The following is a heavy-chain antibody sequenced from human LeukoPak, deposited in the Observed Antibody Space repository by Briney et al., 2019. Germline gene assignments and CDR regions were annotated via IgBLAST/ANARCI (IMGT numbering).Heavy chain of an antibody. CDR1: RFTFSRYS. Sequence: GGSLRLSCAASRFTFSRYSVNWVRQAPGKGLEWVSSISSSSFYIYYADSVKGRFTISRDNAKTSLYLQMNSLRVEDTAVYYCARHRTASDYWGQGTLVTVSS. CDR2: ISSSSFYI. CDR3: ARHRTASDY. J-gene: IGHJ4*02. V-gene: IGHV3-21*01. D-gene: IGHD3-16*02.